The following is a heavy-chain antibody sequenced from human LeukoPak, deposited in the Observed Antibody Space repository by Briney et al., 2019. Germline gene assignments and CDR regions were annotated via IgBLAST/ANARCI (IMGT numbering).Heavy chain of an antibody. V-gene: IGHV3-7*01. D-gene: IGHD3-3*01. CDR1: GLTFSSYW. Sequence: GGSLRLSCAASGLTFSSYWMSWVRQAPGKRLEWVANIKEDGSEKYYVDSVKGRFTISRDNAKNSLYLQLNSLRAEDTAVYYCAKHYDFWSGYGSNWFDPWGQGILVTVSS. CDR2: IKEDGSEK. J-gene: IGHJ5*02. CDR3: AKHYDFWSGYGSNWFDP.